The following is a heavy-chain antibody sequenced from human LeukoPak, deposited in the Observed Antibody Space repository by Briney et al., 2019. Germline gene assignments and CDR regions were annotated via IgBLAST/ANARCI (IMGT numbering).Heavy chain of an antibody. CDR3: ARSLSGSYGFDY. CDR1: GGSFSGYY. D-gene: IGHD1-26*01. CDR2: ISYTGST. J-gene: IGHJ4*02. V-gene: IGHV4-30-4*01. Sequence: PSETLSLTCAVYGGSFSGYYWSWIRQPPGKGLEWIGYISYTGSTYYNPSLKSRVTISINTSKNQISLKLSSVTGADTAVYHCARSLSGSYGFDYWGQGTLVTVSS.